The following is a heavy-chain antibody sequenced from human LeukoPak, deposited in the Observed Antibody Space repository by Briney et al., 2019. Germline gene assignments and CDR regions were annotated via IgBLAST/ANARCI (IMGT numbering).Heavy chain of an antibody. CDR3: ARLTTLVSLGYYAMDV. Sequence: KPGESLKISCKGSGYSFTSYWIGWVRQMPGKGLEWMGIIYPSDSDTKYSPSFQGQVTISADKSISTAYLQWSSLKASDTAIYYCARLTTLVSLGYYAMDVWGQGTTVTVSS. CDR1: GYSFTSYW. CDR2: IYPSDSDT. V-gene: IGHV5-51*01. J-gene: IGHJ6*02. D-gene: IGHD2/OR15-2a*01.